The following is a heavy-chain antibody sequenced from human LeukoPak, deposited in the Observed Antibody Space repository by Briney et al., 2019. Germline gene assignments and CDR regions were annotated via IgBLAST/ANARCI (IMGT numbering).Heavy chain of an antibody. V-gene: IGHV4-4*02. Sequence: SGTLSLTCAVSGGSISSSNWWSWVRQPPGKGLEWIGEIYHSGSTNYNPSLKSRVAISVDKSKNQFSLKLSSVTAADTAVYYRASRYCSGGSCYRFYGMDVWGKGTTVTVSS. CDR1: GGSISSSNW. CDR2: IYHSGST. CDR3: ASRYCSGGSCYRFYGMDV. J-gene: IGHJ6*04. D-gene: IGHD2-15*01.